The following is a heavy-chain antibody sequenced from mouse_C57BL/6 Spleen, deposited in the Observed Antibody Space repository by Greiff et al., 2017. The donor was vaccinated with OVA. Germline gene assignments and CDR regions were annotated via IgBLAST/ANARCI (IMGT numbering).Heavy chain of an antibody. CDR1: GFNIKDYY. V-gene: IGHV14-1*01. D-gene: IGHD4-1*01. CDR3: IKVNWDGDFDY. J-gene: IGHJ2*01. Sequence: VQLQQSGAELVRPGASVKLSCTASGFNIKDYYMHWVKQRPEQGLEWIGRIDPEDGDTEYAPKFQGKATMTADTSSNSAYLQLSSLTSEDTAVYYCIKVNWDGDFDYWGQGTTLTVSS. CDR2: IDPEDGDT.